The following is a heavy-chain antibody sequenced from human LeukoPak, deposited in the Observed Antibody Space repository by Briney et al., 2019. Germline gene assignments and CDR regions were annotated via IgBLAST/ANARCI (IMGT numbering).Heavy chain of an antibody. D-gene: IGHD2-2*02. J-gene: IGHJ5*02. CDR1: GGTFSSYA. Sequence: ASVKVSCKASGGTFSSYAVSWVRQAPGQGLEWMGGIIPIFGTANYAQKFQGRVTITADESTSTAYMELSSLRSEDTAVYYCAREGGLYCSSTSCYRISWFDPWGQGTPVTVSS. V-gene: IGHV1-69*01. CDR2: IIPIFGTA. CDR3: AREGGLYCSSTSCYRISWFDP.